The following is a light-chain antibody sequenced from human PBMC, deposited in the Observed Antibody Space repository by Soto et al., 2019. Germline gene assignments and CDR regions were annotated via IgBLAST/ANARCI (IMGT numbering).Light chain of an antibody. J-gene: IGKJ1*01. CDR2: DAS. Sequence: DMQMTLSPSTLSTSVGDRVTITCRASQSISSWLAWYQQKPGKAPKLLIYDASSLESGVPSRFSGSGSGTEFTLTISSLQPDDFATYYCQQYSSYSGTFGQGTTV. CDR3: QQYSSYSGT. V-gene: IGKV1-5*01. CDR1: QSISSW.